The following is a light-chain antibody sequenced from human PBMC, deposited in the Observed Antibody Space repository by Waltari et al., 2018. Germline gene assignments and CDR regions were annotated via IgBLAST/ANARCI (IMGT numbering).Light chain of an antibody. Sequence: QSALTQPPSASGSPGQAVTNSCTGSSGDVGYYDFVSWYQQHPGKVPRLLIFEVTRRPSGVPDRFSGSKSETTASLTVSGLQPEDEADYYCTSFAASGDLVFGGGTKLTVL. J-gene: IGLJ3*02. CDR3: TSFAASGDLV. CDR2: EVT. CDR1: SGDVGYYDF. V-gene: IGLV2-8*01.